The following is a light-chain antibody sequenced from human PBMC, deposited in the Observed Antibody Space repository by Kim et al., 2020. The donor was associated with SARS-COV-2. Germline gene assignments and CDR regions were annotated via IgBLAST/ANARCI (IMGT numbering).Light chain of an antibody. J-gene: IGKJ1*01. Sequence: DIVMTQSPDSLALSLGERATINCKSSQSVLYSSNNKNYLAWYQQKPGQPPKLLIYWASTRESGVPDRFSGSGSGTDFTLPISSLQAEDVAVYYCQQYYSTPRTFGQGTKVDIK. CDR2: WAS. CDR3: QQYYSTPRT. CDR1: QSVLYSSNNKNY. V-gene: IGKV4-1*01.